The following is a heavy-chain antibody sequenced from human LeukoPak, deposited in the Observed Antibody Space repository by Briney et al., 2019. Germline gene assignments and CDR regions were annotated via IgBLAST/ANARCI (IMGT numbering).Heavy chain of an antibody. CDR3: ARDWGTSSDYFDY. V-gene: IGHV3-7*01. D-gene: IGHD6-6*01. Sequence: GGSLRLSCAASGFIFSNYRMSWVRQAPGKGLEWVANIKQDGSEEYYIDSVKGRLTISRDNANNLFYLHMNSLRAEDTAVYYCARDWGTSSDYFDYWGQGTPVTVSS. CDR1: GFIFSNYR. CDR2: IKQDGSEE. J-gene: IGHJ4*02.